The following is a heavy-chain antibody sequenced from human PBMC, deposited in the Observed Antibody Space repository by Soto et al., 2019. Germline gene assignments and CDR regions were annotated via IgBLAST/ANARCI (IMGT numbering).Heavy chain of an antibody. J-gene: IGHJ4*02. CDR1: GFSLTTRSMC. Sequence: SGPTLVNPTQTLTLTCTLSGFSLTTRSMCVSWIRQSPGKALEWLALIDWDGDTYYSASLKTRLTISRDTSTNQVVLTMTNLDPADTATYFCARSLNYDFWTGYFFDFWGQGALVTVSS. D-gene: IGHD3-3*01. CDR3: ARSLNYDFWTGYFFDF. V-gene: IGHV2-70*01. CDR2: IDWDGDT.